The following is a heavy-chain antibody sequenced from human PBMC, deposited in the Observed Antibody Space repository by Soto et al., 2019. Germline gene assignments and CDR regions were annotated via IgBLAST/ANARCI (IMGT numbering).Heavy chain of an antibody. CDR2: SSNKASSYTT. Sequence: EVQLVESGGALVQPGGSLRLSCAVSGFIFSDHYMDWVRQGPGKGLEWIARSSNKASSYTTVYAASVQGRFTISRDASKNSLYPQMNSLKTEDTAIYYCVRGHWGFDFWGQGTLVTVSS. CDR3: VRGHWGFDF. J-gene: IGHJ4*02. CDR1: GFIFSDHY. V-gene: IGHV3-72*01. D-gene: IGHD7-27*01.